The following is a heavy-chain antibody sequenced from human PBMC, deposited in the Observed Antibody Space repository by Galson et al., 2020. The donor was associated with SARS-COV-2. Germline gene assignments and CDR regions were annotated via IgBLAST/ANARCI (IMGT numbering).Heavy chain of an antibody. D-gene: IGHD6-13*01. CDR1: GFTFDDYG. V-gene: IGHV3-20*04. CDR2: NHWNGGRI. CDR3: ARAEEASSRSYEVDY. J-gene: IGHJ4*02. Sequence: GESLKLPCAASGFTFDDYGMSWVRQAPGKGLEWVSGNHWNGGRIGYADSLKGRFTISRDNAKDSPYLQMNSLRAEDTAVYYCARAEEASSRSYEVDYWGEGTLVTVSS.